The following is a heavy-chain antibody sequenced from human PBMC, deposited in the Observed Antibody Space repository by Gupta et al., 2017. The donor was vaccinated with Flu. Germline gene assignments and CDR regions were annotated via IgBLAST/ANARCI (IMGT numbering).Heavy chain of an antibody. CDR1: GYTFTGFY. CDR2: INPDSAGT. Sequence: QVQLVQSGAEVKKPGASVKVSCKASGYTFTGFYIHWVRQAPGQGLEWMGWINPDSAGTNYAQKFQGRVTMTRDTSISTAYMELSRLRSDDTAVYYCARGLAYFDSSGYYYYWGQGTLVTVSS. V-gene: IGHV1-2*02. D-gene: IGHD3-22*01. J-gene: IGHJ4*02. CDR3: ARGLAYFDSSGYYYY.